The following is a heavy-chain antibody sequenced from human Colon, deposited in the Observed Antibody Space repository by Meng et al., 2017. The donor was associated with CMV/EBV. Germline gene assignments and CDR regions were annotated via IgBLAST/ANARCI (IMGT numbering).Heavy chain of an antibody. Sequence: GESLKISCKVSGYSFTNYWIGWVRQMPGKGLEWMGIIYPGDSDTRYSPSFQGQVTISADQSISTAYLQWSSLKASDTAIYYCARHSAPNIAAAGVIYFDYWGQGTLVTVSS. V-gene: IGHV5-51*01. CDR3: ARHSAPNIAAAGVIYFDY. CDR1: GYSFTNYW. CDR2: IYPGDSDT. D-gene: IGHD6-13*01. J-gene: IGHJ4*02.